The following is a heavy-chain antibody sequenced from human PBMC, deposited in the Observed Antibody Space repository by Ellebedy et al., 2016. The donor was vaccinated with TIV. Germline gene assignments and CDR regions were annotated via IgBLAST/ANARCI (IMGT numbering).Heavy chain of an antibody. Sequence: SETLSLXXTVSGDSISSGGYYWSWIRQYPGKGLEWIGYIYYTGNAYYSPSLKSRVAVSRDTSKNQFSLQLNSVTAADTAVYYCARGMVVGAIYFDYWGQGTLVTVSS. CDR2: IYYTGNA. V-gene: IGHV4-31*02. CDR1: GDSISSGGYY. J-gene: IGHJ4*02. CDR3: ARGMVVGAIYFDY. D-gene: IGHD2-15*01.